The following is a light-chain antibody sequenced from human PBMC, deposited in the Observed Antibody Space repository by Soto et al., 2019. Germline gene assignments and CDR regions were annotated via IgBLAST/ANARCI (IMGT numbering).Light chain of an antibody. CDR3: QQRDNFPWT. CDR2: DAS. J-gene: IGKJ1*01. CDR1: QSISST. Sequence: ETVMTQAPATLSVSPGERATLSCRASQSISSTLAWYQQKPGQAPRLLIYDASTRATGIPARFSGSGSGTDFTLTISSLEPEDFAIYYCQQRDNFPWTFGQGTKVDIK. V-gene: IGKV3-11*01.